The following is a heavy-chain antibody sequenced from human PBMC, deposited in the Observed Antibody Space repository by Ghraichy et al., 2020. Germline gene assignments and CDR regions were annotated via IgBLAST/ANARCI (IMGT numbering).Heavy chain of an antibody. V-gene: IGHV3-21*01. CDR1: GLMFSPNT. CDR3: SRGGGAGTPVLYHMDV. J-gene: IGHJ6*02. Sequence: GGSLRLSCVASGLMFSPNTMNWVRQAPGKGLEWLSSISSSTRYIYYADSVKGRFTISRDNAQNSLYLQMNSLRAEDTAVYYCSRGGGAGTPVLYHMDVWGRGTTVTVSS. D-gene: IGHD6-19*01. CDR2: ISSSTRYI.